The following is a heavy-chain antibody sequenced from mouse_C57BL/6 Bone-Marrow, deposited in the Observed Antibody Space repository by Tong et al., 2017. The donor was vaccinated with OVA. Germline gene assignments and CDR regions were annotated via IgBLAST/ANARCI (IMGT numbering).Heavy chain of an antibody. CDR1: GFNIKDYY. D-gene: IGHD2-4*01. CDR2: IDPENGDT. Sequence: EVQLQESGAELVRSGASVKLSCTASGFNIKDYYMHWVKQRPEQGLEWIGWIDPENGDTEYAPKFQGKATMTADTSANTACLRLSSLTSEYTGGYYCNASYDYGTLDYWSQGTSVTVSS. V-gene: IGHV14-4*02. J-gene: IGHJ4*01. CDR3: NASYDYGTLDY.